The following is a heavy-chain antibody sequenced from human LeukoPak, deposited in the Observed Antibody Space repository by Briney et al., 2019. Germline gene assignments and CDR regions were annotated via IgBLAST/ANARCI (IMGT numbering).Heavy chain of an antibody. CDR1: GYAFTDCH. CDR3: ARELHSSWFDY. D-gene: IGHD6-13*01. Sequence: ASVKVSCKAPGYAFTDCHVHWARQAPGQGLEWMGWINPNTGVTKYAQKFEGWVTITRDTSISTAYMALSRLRSDDTAIYYCARELHSSWFDYWGQGTLVTVSS. V-gene: IGHV1-2*04. J-gene: IGHJ4*02. CDR2: INPNTGVT.